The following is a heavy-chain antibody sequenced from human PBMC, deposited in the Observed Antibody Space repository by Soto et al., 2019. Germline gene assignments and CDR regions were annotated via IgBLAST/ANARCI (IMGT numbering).Heavy chain of an antibody. CDR3: ARDPKYYDFWSINKRDYYYAMDV. CDR1: GGSMSSDDYH. D-gene: IGHD3-3*01. J-gene: IGHJ6*02. CDR2: ISSSGSA. Sequence: SETLSLTCTVSGGSMSSDDYHWIWIRQPPGKGLEWIAYISSSGSASYNPSLKSRIAISIDTSKKHFTLNLTSVTAADTAVYYCARDPKYYDFWSINKRDYYYAMDVWGQGTTVTVSS. V-gene: IGHV4-30-4*01.